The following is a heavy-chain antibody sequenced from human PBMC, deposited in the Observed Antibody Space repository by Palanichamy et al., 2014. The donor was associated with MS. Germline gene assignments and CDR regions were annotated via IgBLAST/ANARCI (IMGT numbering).Heavy chain of an antibody. D-gene: IGHD4-17*01. CDR3: ARGDDGDLPLYYWSALDV. CDR1: GGSIKYYS. V-gene: IGHV4-59*01. CDR2: VYYNGNT. Sequence: QVQLQESGPGLAKPSETLSLTCTVSGGSIKYYSWSWIRQSPGKGLEWIGYVYYNGNTNYNPSLESRVTISVDTSKNHASLKLTSVTIADSAVYYCARGDDGDLPLYYWSALDVWGQGTPVAVS. J-gene: IGHJ6*02.